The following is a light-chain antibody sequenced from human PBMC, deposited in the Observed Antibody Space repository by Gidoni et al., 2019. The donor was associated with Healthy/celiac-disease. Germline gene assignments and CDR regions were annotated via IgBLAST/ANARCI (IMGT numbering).Light chain of an antibody. J-gene: IGLJ1*01. CDR2: SNN. V-gene: IGLV1-44*01. CDR3: AAWDDSLNGFYV. CDR1: SSNIGSNT. Sequence: QSVLTQPPSASGTPGQRVTISCSGSSSNIGSNTVNWYPQLPGTAPKRLIYSNNQRPSGVPDRFSGSKSGTSASLAISGLQSKDEADYYCAAWDDSLNGFYVFGTGTKVTVL.